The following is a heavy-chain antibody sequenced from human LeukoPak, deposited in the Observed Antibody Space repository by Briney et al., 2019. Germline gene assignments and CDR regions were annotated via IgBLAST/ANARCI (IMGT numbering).Heavy chain of an antibody. CDR1: GYTFTSYG. V-gene: IGHV1-18*01. CDR3: AKEGLYSSGWQGPRGGFDY. Sequence: GASVKVSCKASGYTFTSYGISWVRQAPGQGLEWMGWISAYNGNTNYAQKLQGRVTMTTDTSTSTAYMELRSLRSDDTAVYYCAKEGLYSSGWQGPRGGFDYWGQGTLVTVSS. J-gene: IGHJ4*02. CDR2: ISAYNGNT. D-gene: IGHD6-19*01.